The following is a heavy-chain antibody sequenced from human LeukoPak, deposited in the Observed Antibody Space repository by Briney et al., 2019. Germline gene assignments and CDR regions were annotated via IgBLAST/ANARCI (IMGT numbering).Heavy chain of an antibody. CDR3: AKVPPPYGSSWKEPEPVDY. D-gene: IGHD6-13*01. CDR1: GFTFSSYG. J-gene: IGHJ4*02. V-gene: IGHV3-30*18. CDR2: ISYDGSNK. Sequence: GGSLRLSCAASGFTFSSYGMHWVRQAPGKGLEWVAVISYDGSNKYYADSVKGRFTISRDNSKNTLYLQMNSLRAEDTAVYYCAKVPPPYGSSWKEPEPVDYWGRGTLVTVSS.